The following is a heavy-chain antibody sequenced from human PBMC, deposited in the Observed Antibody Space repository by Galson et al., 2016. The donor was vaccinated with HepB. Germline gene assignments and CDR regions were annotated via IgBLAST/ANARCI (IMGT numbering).Heavy chain of an antibody. CDR3: ARDPYGDNDAFDI. D-gene: IGHD4-17*01. J-gene: IGHJ3*02. CDR1: RFTFSRNA. Sequence: SLRLSCAASRFTFSRNAMHWVRQAPGKGLDWVAAISYDGRDKYYADSVKGRFTISRDNSRNMVYLEMNSLRPEDTDVYYCARDPYGDNDAFDIWGQGTMVSVSS. V-gene: IGHV3-30-3*01. CDR2: ISYDGRDK.